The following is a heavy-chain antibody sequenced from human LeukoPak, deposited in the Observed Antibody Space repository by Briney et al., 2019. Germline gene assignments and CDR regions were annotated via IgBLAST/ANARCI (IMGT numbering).Heavy chain of an antibody. J-gene: IGHJ3*02. Sequence: GASVKVSCKASVGTFSSYAISWVRQAPGQGLEWMGGIIPIFGTANYAQKFQGRVTITTDESTSTAYMELSSLRSEDTAVYYCAREGYCSSTSCPRGLPDIWGQGTMVTVSS. V-gene: IGHV1-69*05. CDR2: IIPIFGTA. D-gene: IGHD2-2*01. CDR3: AREGYCSSTSCPRGLPDI. CDR1: VGTFSSYA.